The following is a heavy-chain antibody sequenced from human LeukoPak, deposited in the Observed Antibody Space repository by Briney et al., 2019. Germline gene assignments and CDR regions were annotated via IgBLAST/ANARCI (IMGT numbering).Heavy chain of an antibody. V-gene: IGHV4-4*08. J-gene: IGHJ5*02. CDR3: ATEVGQWLVRT. D-gene: IGHD6-19*01. CDR2: IHTSGST. Sequence: SETLSLTCTVSGGSISGYYWSWIRQPPGKGLECIGRIHTSGSTDYSPSLKSRVTISVDTSKNQFSLKLSSVTAADTAVYYCATEVGQWLVRTWGQGTLVTVSS. CDR1: GGSISGYY.